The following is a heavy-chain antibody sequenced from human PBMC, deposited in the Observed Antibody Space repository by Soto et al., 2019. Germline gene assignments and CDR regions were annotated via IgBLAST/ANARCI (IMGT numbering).Heavy chain of an antibody. D-gene: IGHD3-10*01. CDR2: INPNSGGT. CDR3: ARAPTRVPNHLRVDY. CDR1: GYTFTGYY. Sequence: GASVKVSCKASGYTFTGYYMHGVRQAPGQGLEWMGWINPNSGGTNYAQKFQGRVTMTRNTSISTAYMELSRLRSEDTAVYYCARAPTRVPNHLRVDYSGQVTLVTLCS. J-gene: IGHJ4*02. V-gene: IGHV1-2*02.